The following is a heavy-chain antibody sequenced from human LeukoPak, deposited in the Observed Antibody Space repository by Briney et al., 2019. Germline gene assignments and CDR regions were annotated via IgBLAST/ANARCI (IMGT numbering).Heavy chain of an antibody. D-gene: IGHD3-3*01. Sequence: SETLSLTCAVYGGSFSGYYWSWIRQPPGKGLEWIGEINHSGSTNYNPSLKSRVTISVDTSKNQFSLKLSSVTAADTAVYYCARGLTIFGVVIMSFDYRGQGTLVTVSS. CDR2: INHSGST. CDR1: GGSFSGYY. V-gene: IGHV4-34*01. CDR3: ARGLTIFGVVIMSFDY. J-gene: IGHJ4*02.